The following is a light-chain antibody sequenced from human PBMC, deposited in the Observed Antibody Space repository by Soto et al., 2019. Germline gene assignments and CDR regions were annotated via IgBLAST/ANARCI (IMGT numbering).Light chain of an antibody. J-gene: IGLJ3*02. V-gene: IGLV2-14*01. Sequence: QSALTLPASVSGSLGQSITISCTGTSSDIGGYKYVSWYQQHPGKAPKLIIFEVSNRPSGVSDRFSGSNSGNTASLTISGLQAEDEADYYCTSYSRYRVLVFGGGTKVT. CDR2: EVS. CDR3: TSYSRYRVLV. CDR1: SSDIGGYKY.